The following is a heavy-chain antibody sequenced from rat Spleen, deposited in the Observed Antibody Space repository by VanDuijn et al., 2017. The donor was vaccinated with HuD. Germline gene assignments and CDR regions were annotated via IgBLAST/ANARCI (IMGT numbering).Heavy chain of an antibody. CDR3: VRHGETYYSPDYFDF. Sequence: EVQLVESDGGLVQPGRSLKLSCAASGFTFSDYYMAWVRQAPTKGLEWVASISTSGVNTYYRDSVKGRFTISRDNAKNTLNLQMDSLRSEDTATYYCVRHGETYYSPDYFDFWGPGTMVTVSS. J-gene: IGHJ1*01. CDR2: ISTSGVNT. V-gene: IGHV5-25*01. CDR1: GFTFSDYY. D-gene: IGHD1-1*01.